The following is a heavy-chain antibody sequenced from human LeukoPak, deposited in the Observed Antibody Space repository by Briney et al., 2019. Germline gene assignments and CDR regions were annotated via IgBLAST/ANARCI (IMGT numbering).Heavy chain of an antibody. Sequence: PGGTLRLSCAASGFTFSSYGMSWVRQAPGKGLEWVSAISGSGGSTYYADSVKGRFTISRDNSKNTLYLQMNSLRAEDTAVYYCAKDVDGYEHRTFDYWGQGTLVAVSS. V-gene: IGHV3-23*01. J-gene: IGHJ4*02. CDR1: GFTFSSYG. D-gene: IGHD5-12*01. CDR3: AKDVDGYEHRTFDY. CDR2: ISGSGGST.